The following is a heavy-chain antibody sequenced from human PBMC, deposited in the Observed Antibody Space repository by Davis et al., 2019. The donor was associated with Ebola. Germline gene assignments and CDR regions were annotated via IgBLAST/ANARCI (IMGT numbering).Heavy chain of an antibody. CDR2: ISYDGSNK. Sequence: GESLKISCAVSGFTFNRYAMHWVRQAPGKGLEWVAVISYDGSNKYYADSVKGRFTISRDNSKNTLYLQMNSLRAEDTAVYYCARVQWELLLPNDYWGQGTLVTVSS. V-gene: IGHV3-30-3*01. CDR3: ARVQWELLLPNDY. J-gene: IGHJ4*02. D-gene: IGHD1-26*01. CDR1: GFTFNRYA.